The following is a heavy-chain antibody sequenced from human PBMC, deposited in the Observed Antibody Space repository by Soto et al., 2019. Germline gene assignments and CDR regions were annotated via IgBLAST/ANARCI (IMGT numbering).Heavy chain of an antibody. CDR2: INHSGKT. Sequence: SETLSLTCAVHGGSFSDYYWSWIRQAPGKGLEWIGEINHSGKTNYNPSLKSRVNMSVDTSKNQFSLKVNSVTAADTAVYYCARGQTSNDWFDPWGQGNLVTV. D-gene: IGHD7-27*01. J-gene: IGHJ5*02. V-gene: IGHV4-34*01. CDR3: ARGQTSNDWFDP. CDR1: GGSFSDYY.